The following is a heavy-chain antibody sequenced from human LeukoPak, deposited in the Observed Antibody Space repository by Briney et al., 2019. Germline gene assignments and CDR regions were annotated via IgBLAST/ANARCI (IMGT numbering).Heavy chain of an antibody. CDR2: IYYSGST. CDR1: GASISSYY. CDR3: ARRGSSSEFDP. J-gene: IGHJ5*02. V-gene: IGHV4-59*08. Sequence: SETLSLTCTVSGASISSYYWSWIRQPPGKGLEWIGYIYYSGSTNYNPSLKSRVTISVDTSKNQFSLKLSSVTAADTAVYYCARRGSSSEFDPWGQGTLVTVSS. D-gene: IGHD6-13*01.